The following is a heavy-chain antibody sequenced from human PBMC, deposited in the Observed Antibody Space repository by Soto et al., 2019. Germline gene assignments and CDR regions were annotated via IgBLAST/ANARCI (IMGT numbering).Heavy chain of an antibody. D-gene: IGHD2-8*01. J-gene: IGHJ6*03. V-gene: IGHV1-8*01. CDR1: GYTFTRYD. Sequence: ASVKVSCKASGYTFTRYDINWVRQATGQGLEWMGWMNPNSGNTGYAQKFQGRVTMTRNTSISTAYMELSSLRSEDTAVYYCARGGVNGVWFYYYYYMDVWGKGTTVTVSS. CDR3: ARGGVNGVWFYYYYYMDV. CDR2: MNPNSGNT.